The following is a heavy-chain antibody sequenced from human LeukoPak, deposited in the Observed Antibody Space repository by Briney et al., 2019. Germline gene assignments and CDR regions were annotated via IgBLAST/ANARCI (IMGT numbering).Heavy chain of an antibody. CDR1: GYSISSGYY. CDR2: IYYSGGT. D-gene: IGHD1-1*01. CDR3: ARLPGGYYYYYYYMDV. Sequence: PSETLSLTCTVSGYSISSGYYWAWIRQPPGKGLEWIGSIYYSGGTYYNPPLKSRVTISVDTSKNQFSLKLTSVTAADTAVYYCARLPGGYYYYYYYMDVWGKGTTVTVSS. J-gene: IGHJ6*03. V-gene: IGHV4-38-2*02.